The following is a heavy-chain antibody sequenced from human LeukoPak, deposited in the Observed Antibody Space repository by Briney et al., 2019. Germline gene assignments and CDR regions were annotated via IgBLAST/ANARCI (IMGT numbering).Heavy chain of an antibody. CDR3: ARRGGTYGSGHFDY. D-gene: IGHD3-10*01. Sequence: GRSLRLSCAASGFTFSSYAMHWVRQAPGKGLEYVSAISSNGGSTYYANSVKGRFTISRDNSKNTLYLQMGSLRAEDMAVYYCARRGGTYGSGHFDYWGQGTLVTVSS. V-gene: IGHV3-64*01. CDR2: ISSNGGST. CDR1: GFTFSSYA. J-gene: IGHJ4*02.